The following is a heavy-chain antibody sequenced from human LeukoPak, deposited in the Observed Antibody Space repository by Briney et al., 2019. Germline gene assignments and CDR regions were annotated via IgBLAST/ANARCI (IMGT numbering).Heavy chain of an antibody. J-gene: IGHJ4*02. CDR2: IKSKTDGGET. V-gene: IGHV3-15*01. CDR3: TTSGITIFGVVIIGDFDY. Sequence: GGSLRLPCAASGLTFSNAWMSWGRQAPGKGLEWVGRIKSKTDGGETDYAAPVKGRITISRDYSKNTLYLQMNSLKTEDTALYYCTTSGITIFGVVIIGDFDYWGQGTLVTVSS. CDR1: GLTFSNAW. D-gene: IGHD3-3*01.